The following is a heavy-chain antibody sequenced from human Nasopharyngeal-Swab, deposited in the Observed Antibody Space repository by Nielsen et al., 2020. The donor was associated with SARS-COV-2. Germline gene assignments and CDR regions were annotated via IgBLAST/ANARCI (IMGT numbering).Heavy chain of an antibody. D-gene: IGHD3-10*01. CDR2: ISAYNGNT. J-gene: IGHJ5*02. CDR3: ARDWGYYYGSGSYFLPNNWFDP. Sequence: WVRQAPGHGLEWMGCISAYNGNTNYAQKLQGRVTMTTDTSTSTAYMELRSLRSDDTAVYYCARDWGYYYGSGSYFLPNNWFDPWGQGTLVTVSS. V-gene: IGHV1-18*01.